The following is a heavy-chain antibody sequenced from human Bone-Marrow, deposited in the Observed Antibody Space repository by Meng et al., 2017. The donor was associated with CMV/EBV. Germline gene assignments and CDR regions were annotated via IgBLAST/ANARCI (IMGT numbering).Heavy chain of an antibody. CDR2: ISYDGSNK. CDR1: GFTFSSYA. V-gene: IGHV3-30*04. J-gene: IGHJ4*02. D-gene: IGHD6-13*01. Sequence: GESLKISCRASGFTFSSYAMHWVRQAPGKGLEWVAVISYDGSNKYYADSVKGRFTISRDNSKNTLYLQMNSLRAEDTAVYYCARDSSLPGIAAAGTLDYWGQGTLVTVSS. CDR3: ARDSSLPGIAAAGTLDY.